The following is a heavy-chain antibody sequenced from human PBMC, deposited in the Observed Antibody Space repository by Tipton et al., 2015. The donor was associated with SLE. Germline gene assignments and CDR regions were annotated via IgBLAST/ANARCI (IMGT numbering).Heavy chain of an antibody. Sequence: LRLSCAVYGGSFSGYYWSWIRQSPGRGLEWIGYIYYSGSTNYNPSLKSRVTISVDTSKNQFSLKLSSVTAADTAVYYCARGYQLPLGPYYYYYMDVWGKGTTVTVSS. CDR2: IYYSGST. D-gene: IGHD2-2*01. J-gene: IGHJ6*03. CDR3: ARGYQLPLGPYYYYYMDV. V-gene: IGHV4-59*01. CDR1: GGSFSGYY.